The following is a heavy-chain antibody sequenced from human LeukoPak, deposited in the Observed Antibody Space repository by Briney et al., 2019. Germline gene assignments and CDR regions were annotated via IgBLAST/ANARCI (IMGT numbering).Heavy chain of an antibody. Sequence: PGGPLRLSCAASEFTFSSYSMNWVRQAPGKGLEWVSSISSSSSYIYYADSVKGRFTISRDNAKNSLFLQMNSLGVEDTAVYYCARGISAVVPRAFDLWGQGTMVTVSS. V-gene: IGHV3-21*01. J-gene: IGHJ3*01. D-gene: IGHD2-15*01. CDR1: EFTFSSYS. CDR2: ISSSSSYI. CDR3: ARGISAVVPRAFDL.